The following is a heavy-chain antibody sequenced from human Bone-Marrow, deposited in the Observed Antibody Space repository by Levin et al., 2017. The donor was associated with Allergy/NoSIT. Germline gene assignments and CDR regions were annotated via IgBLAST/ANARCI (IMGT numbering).Heavy chain of an antibody. CDR2: IYYSGST. D-gene: IGHD3-3*01. J-gene: IGHJ5*02. V-gene: IGHV4-39*07. CDR1: GGSISSSSYY. Sequence: PSETLSLTCTVSGGSISSSSYYWGWIRQPPGKGLEWIGSIYYSGSTYYNPSLKSRVTISVDTSKNQFSLKLSSVTAADTAVYYCARVIRFLEWSYKTNWFDPWGQGTLVTVSS. CDR3: ARVIRFLEWSYKTNWFDP.